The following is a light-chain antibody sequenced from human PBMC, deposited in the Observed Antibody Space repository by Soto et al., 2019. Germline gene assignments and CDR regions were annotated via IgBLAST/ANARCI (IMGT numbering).Light chain of an antibody. CDR3: SSYTASSTNVV. CDR1: SSDVGSYNY. J-gene: IGLJ2*01. Sequence: QSVLTQPASVSGSPGQSITISCTGTSSDVGSYNYVSWYQQYPGKAPKLMMYDVSNRPTGVSYRFSGSKSGNTASLTISGLQDEDEADYYCSSYTASSTNVVFGGGSKPTVL. CDR2: DVS. V-gene: IGLV2-14*01.